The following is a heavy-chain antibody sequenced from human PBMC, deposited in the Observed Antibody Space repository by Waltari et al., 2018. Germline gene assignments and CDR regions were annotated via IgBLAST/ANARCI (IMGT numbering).Heavy chain of an antibody. Sequence: QVQLVESGGGVVQPGRSLRLSCAASGITFSGSGMHWVRQAPGKGLEWVALIQYDGSKIHYADSVKGRFTISRDNSKNTLYLQRNSLRAEDTALYYCAREGGTKQFGTFDVWGQGAMVTVS. J-gene: IGHJ3*01. CDR2: IQYDGSKI. D-gene: IGHD6-6*01. CDR1: GITFSGSG. CDR3: AREGGTKQFGTFDV. V-gene: IGHV3-33*05.